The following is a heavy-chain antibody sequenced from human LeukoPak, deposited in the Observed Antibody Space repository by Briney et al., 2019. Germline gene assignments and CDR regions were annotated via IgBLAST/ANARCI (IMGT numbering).Heavy chain of an antibody. J-gene: IGHJ6*02. CDR3: ARHRGTMVRGVTYCYYGMDV. D-gene: IGHD3-10*01. CDR2: IYYSGST. Sequence: SETLSLTCTVSGGSISSYYWGWIRQPPGKGLEWIGSIYYSGSTYYNPSLKSRVTISVDTSKNQFSLKLSSVTAADTAVYYCARHRGTMVRGVTYCYYGMDVWGQGTTVTVSS. V-gene: IGHV4-39*01. CDR1: GGSISSYY.